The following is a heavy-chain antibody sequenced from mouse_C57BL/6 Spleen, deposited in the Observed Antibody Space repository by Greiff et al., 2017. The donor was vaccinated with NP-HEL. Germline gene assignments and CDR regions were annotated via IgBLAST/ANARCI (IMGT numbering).Heavy chain of an antibody. CDR3: ARRDYDYDGFDY. D-gene: IGHD2-4*01. V-gene: IGHV1-64*01. J-gene: IGHJ2*01. CDR2: IHPNSGST. Sequence: QVQLQQPGAELVKPGASVKLSCKASGYTFTSYWMHWVKQRPGQGLEWIGMIHPNSGSTNYNEKFKSKATLTVDKSSSTAYMPLSSLTSEDSAVYYCARRDYDYDGFDYWGQGTTLTVSS. CDR1: GYTFTSYW.